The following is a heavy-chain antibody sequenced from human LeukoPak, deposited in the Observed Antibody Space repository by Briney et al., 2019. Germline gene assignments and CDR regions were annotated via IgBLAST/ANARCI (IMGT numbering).Heavy chain of an antibody. Sequence: SETLSLTCTVSGGSISSSSDYWGWIRQPPGKGLEWIGSIYYSGSTYYNPSLKSRVTISVDTSKNQFSLKLSSVTAADTAVYYCARRSLPFDYWGQGTLVTVSS. CDR3: ARRSLPFDY. J-gene: IGHJ4*02. CDR1: GGSISSSSDY. V-gene: IGHV4-39*01. CDR2: IYYSGST. D-gene: IGHD2-2*01.